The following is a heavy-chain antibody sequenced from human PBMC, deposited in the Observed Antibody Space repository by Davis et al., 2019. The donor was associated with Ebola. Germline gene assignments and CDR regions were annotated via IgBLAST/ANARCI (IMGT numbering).Heavy chain of an antibody. D-gene: IGHD3-3*01. CDR1: GFTFSSYG. CDR3: AATNYDFWSGYLSLDY. J-gene: IGHJ4*02. CDR2: ISYDGSNK. V-gene: IGHV3-30*03. Sequence: GESLKISCAASGFTFSSYGMHWVRQAPGKGLEWVAVISYDGSNKYYADSVKGRFTISRDNSKNTLYLQMNSLRAEDTAVYYCAATNYDFWSGYLSLDYWGQGTLVTVSS.